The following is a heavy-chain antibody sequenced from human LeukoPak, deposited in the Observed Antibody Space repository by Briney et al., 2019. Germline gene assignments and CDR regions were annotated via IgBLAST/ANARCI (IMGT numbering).Heavy chain of an antibody. CDR1: GFTFSSYG. CDR3: AKDGVHPYTDFDY. CDR2: ISYDGSNK. D-gene: IGHD3-16*01. V-gene: IGHV3-30*18. Sequence: GRSLRHSCAASGFTFSSYGMHWVRQAPGKGLEWVAIISYDGSNKYYADSVKGRFTISRDNSKNTLYLQMNSLRAEDTAVYYCAKDGVHPYTDFDYWGQGTLVTVSS. J-gene: IGHJ4*02.